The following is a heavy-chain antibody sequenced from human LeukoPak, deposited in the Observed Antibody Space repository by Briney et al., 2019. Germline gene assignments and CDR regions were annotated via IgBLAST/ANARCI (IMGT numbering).Heavy chain of an antibody. J-gene: IGHJ6*02. D-gene: IGHD3-3*01. CDR3: ARGTIFGVVTTSCMDV. CDR1: GYTFTSYY. Sequence: ASVKVSCKAFGYTFTSYYMHWVRQAPGQGLEWMGIINPSGGSTSYAQKFQGRVTMTRDTSTSTVYMELSSLRSEDTAVYYCARGTIFGVVTTSCMDVWGQGTTVTVSS. V-gene: IGHV1-46*01. CDR2: INPSGGST.